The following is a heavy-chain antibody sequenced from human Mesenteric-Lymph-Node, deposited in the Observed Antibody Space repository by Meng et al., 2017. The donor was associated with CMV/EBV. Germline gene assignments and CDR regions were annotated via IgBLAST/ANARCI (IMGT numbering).Heavy chain of an antibody. J-gene: IGHJ6*02. Sequence: GESLKISCAASGFTFSSYGMHWVRQAPGKGLEWVSYISSSSASIYYADSVKGRFTVSRDNAKNSLHLHMNSLRAEDTAVYYCARITMLTIGGMDVWGQGTTVTVSS. V-gene: IGHV3-48*04. CDR1: GFTFSSYG. CDR3: ARITMLTIGGMDV. D-gene: IGHD4/OR15-4a*01. CDR2: ISSSSASI.